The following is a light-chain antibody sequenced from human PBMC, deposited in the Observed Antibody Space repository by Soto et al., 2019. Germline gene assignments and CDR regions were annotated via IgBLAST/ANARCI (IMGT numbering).Light chain of an antibody. CDR2: GAS. Sequence: EIVLTQSPGTLSLSPGERATLSCSASQSFQTNYLAWHKHRPGQAPRHLIYGASIRASGIPERFSGRGSGTGLTPTDSRLEPEDSAVYYCQYYHCSPGFTCGGRTKMDIK. V-gene: IGKV3-20*01. CDR1: QSFQTNY. J-gene: IGKJ3*01. CDR3: QYYHCSPGFT.